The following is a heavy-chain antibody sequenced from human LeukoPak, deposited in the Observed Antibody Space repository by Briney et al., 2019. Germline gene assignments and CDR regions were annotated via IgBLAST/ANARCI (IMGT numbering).Heavy chain of an antibody. J-gene: IGHJ4*02. Sequence: PGGSLRLSGAASRFTFSSYAMSWLRQAPGKGREGGSGISDSGGSTYYADSVRGRFTISRDNSKNTLQLQMNSLGAEDTSAYYCARDKTMARGGPRPYWGQGTLVTISS. CDR2: ISDSGGST. D-gene: IGHD3-10*01. CDR3: ARDKTMARGGPRPY. CDR1: RFTFSSYA. V-gene: IGHV3-23*01.